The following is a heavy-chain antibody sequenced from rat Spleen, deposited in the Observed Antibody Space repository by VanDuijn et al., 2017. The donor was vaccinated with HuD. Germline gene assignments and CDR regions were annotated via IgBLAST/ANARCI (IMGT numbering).Heavy chain of an antibody. V-gene: IGHV5-19*01. J-gene: IGHJ2*01. D-gene: IGHD1-9*01. Sequence: EVQLVESGGGLVQPGRSLKLSCAASGFTFSDYAMNWIRQAPTKGLEWVASISPSGGSTHYRDSVKGRFTISRDNAKTTLYLQMYSLRSEDTATYYCVTTYFGYGYFDYWGQGVLVTVSS. CDR2: ISPSGGST. CDR3: VTTYFGYGYFDY. CDR1: GFTFSDYA.